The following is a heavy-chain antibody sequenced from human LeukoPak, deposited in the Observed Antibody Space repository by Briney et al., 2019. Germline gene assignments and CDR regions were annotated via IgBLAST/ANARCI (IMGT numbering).Heavy chain of an antibody. Sequence: GGSLRLSCAASGIIFSNAWMSWVRQAPGKGLEWVGRIKSETDGGTTDYAAPVKGRFTISRDDSKNTLYLQMNSLITEDTAVYYCTTIAAAGQFDYWGQGTLVTVSS. J-gene: IGHJ4*02. CDR3: TTIAAAGQFDY. V-gene: IGHV3-15*01. CDR1: GIIFSNAW. CDR2: IKSETDGGTT. D-gene: IGHD6-13*01.